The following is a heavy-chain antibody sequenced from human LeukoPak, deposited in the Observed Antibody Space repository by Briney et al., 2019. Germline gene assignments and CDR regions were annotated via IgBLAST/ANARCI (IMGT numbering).Heavy chain of an antibody. D-gene: IGHD3-10*01. CDR1: GFTFSNYA. CDR2: ISGSGDYT. V-gene: IGHV3-23*01. J-gene: IGHJ3*02. Sequence: GGSLRLSCAAPGFTFSNYAMSWVRQAPGKGLEWVSGISGSGDYTYYADSLKGRFTISRDNSKNTLYLQMNSLRAEDTALYYCAKDLTYYYGLGSSTNAFDIWGQGTMVTVSS. CDR3: AKDLTYYYGLGSSTNAFDI.